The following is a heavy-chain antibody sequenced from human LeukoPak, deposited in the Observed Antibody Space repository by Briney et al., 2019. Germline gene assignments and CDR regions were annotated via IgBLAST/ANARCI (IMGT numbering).Heavy chain of an antibody. CDR2: ISSSGSTI. D-gene: IGHD3-3*01. V-gene: IGHV3-48*03. CDR1: GFTFSSYE. CDR3: ARDVSRLGVVQLRYFDY. Sequence: GGSLRLSCAASGFTFSSYEMSWVRQAPGEGLEWVSYISSSGSTIYYADSVKGRFTISRDNAKNSLYLQMNSLRAEDTAVYYCARDVSRLGVVQLRYFDYWGQGTLVTVSS. J-gene: IGHJ4*02.